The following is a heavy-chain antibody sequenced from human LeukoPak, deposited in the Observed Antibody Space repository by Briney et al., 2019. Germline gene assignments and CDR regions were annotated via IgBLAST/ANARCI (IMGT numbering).Heavy chain of an antibody. D-gene: IGHD3-16*02. CDR2: IYHSGST. CDR3: ARVGGDYVWGSYRYTHPGSFDY. CDR1: GGSISSGGYY. Sequence: SETLSLTCTVSGGSISSGGYYWSWIRQPPGKGLEWIGYIYHSGSTYYNPSLKSRVTISVDRSKNQFSLKLSSVTAADTAVYYCARVGGDYVWGSYRYTHPGSFDYWGQGTLVTVSS. J-gene: IGHJ4*02. V-gene: IGHV4-30-2*01.